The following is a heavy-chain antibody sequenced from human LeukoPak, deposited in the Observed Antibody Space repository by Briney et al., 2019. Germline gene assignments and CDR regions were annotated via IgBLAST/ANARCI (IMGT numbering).Heavy chain of an antibody. J-gene: IGHJ4*02. V-gene: IGHV3-21*01. CDR1: GFTFSSYS. D-gene: IGHD3-10*01. Sequence: GGSLRLSCAASGFTFSSYSMNWVRQAPGKGLEWVSSIRSSSSYIYSADSVKGRFTISRDNAKNPLYLQMNSLRAEDTAVYYCARDKLWFGELPDYWGQGTLVTVSS. CDR3: ARDKLWFGELPDY. CDR2: IRSSSSYI.